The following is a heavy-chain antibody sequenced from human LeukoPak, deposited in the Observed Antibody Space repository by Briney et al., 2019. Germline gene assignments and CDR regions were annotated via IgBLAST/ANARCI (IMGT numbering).Heavy chain of an antibody. CDR3: ARGSKSLMVDWLLWGGYYYYYMDV. D-gene: IGHD3-9*01. CDR2: MNPNSGNT. V-gene: IGHV1-8*01. CDR1: GYTFTSYD. Sequence: ASVKVSCKASGYTFTSYDINWVRQATGQGLEWMGWMNPNSGNTGYAQKFQGRVTMTRNTSISTAYMELSSLRSEDTAVYYCARGSKSLMVDWLLWGGYYYYYMDVWGKGTTVTISS. J-gene: IGHJ6*03.